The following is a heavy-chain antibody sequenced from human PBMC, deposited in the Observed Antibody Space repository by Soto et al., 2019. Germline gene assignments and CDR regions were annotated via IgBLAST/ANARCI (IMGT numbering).Heavy chain of an antibody. Sequence: SETLSLTCTVSGGSISSYYWSWIRQPPGKGLEWIGYIYYSGSTNYNPSLKSRVTISVDTSKNQFSLKLSSVTAADTAVYYCARTRVVRGVMFDPWGQGTLVTVSS. V-gene: IGHV4-59*01. D-gene: IGHD3-10*01. CDR2: IYYSGST. CDR3: ARTRVVRGVMFDP. CDR1: GGSISSYY. J-gene: IGHJ5*02.